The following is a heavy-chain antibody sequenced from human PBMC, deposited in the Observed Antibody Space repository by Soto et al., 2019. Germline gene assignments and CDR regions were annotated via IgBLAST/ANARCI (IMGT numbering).Heavy chain of an antibody. CDR3: ARNSGYYTANWFDP. Sequence: ASVKVSCKASGYTFTSYDINWVRQATGQGLEWMGWMNPNSGNTGYAQKLQGRVTMTRNTSISTAYMELSSLRSEDTAVYYCARNSGYYTANWFDPWGQGTLVTVSS. V-gene: IGHV1-8*01. CDR2: MNPNSGNT. D-gene: IGHD3-3*01. J-gene: IGHJ5*02. CDR1: GYTFTSYD.